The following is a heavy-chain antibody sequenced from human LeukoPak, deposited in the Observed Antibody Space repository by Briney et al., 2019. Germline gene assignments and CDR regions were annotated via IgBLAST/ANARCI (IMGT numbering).Heavy chain of an antibody. J-gene: IGHJ4*02. Sequence: SETLSLTCTVSGGSISSSSYYWGWIRQPPGKGLEWIGSIYYSGSTYYNPSLKSRVTISVDTSKNQFSLKLSSVTAADTAVYYCARDALSQQLAFDYWGQGTLVTVSS. CDR1: GGSISSSSYY. CDR3: ARDALSQQLAFDY. CDR2: IYYSGST. V-gene: IGHV4-39*07. D-gene: IGHD6-13*01.